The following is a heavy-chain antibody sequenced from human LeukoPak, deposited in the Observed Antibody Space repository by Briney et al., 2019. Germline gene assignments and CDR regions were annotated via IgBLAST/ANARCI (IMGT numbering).Heavy chain of an antibody. CDR3: ARAYEPIINSSTSNYGDYADAFDI. D-gene: IGHD4-17*01. CDR2: INSDGSST. V-gene: IGHV3-74*01. J-gene: IGHJ3*02. CDR1: GFTFSSYW. Sequence: PGGSLRLSCAAPGFTFSSYWMHWVRQAPGKGLVWVSRINSDGSSTSYADSVKGRFTISRDNAKNTLYLQMNSLRAEDTAVYYCARAYEPIINSSTSNYGDYADAFDIWGQGTMVTVSS.